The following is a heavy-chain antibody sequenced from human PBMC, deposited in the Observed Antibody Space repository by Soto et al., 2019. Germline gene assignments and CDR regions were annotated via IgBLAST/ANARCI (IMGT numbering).Heavy chain of an antibody. Sequence: EVQLLATGGGLGQPGGSLRLSCTASGFTFNRYAMGWVRQAPGKGLQWGAGISASGGSTYYGPSVKGRFTISRDSSKKTLHLQIDSLRGEDTAIYYCAKATTYSYDTDAFEFWGHVTMVTVS. CDR1: GFTFNRYA. CDR3: AKATTYSYDTDAFEF. CDR2: ISASGGST. V-gene: IGHV3-23*01. D-gene: IGHD3-22*01. J-gene: IGHJ3*01.